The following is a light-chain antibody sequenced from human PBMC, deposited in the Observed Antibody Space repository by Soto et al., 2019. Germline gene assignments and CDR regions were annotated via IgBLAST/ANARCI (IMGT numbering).Light chain of an antibody. CDR3: QQYNDDST. V-gene: IGKV1-5*03. CDR2: KAS. J-gene: IGKJ4*01. Sequence: DIQMTQSPSTMSASVGDRVTITCRASQSVSRWLAWYQQKPGKAPNLLIYKASNLQSGVPSRFSGSGSGTEFTLTISILQPDDVATYYCQQYNDDSTFGGGTKVEIK. CDR1: QSVSRW.